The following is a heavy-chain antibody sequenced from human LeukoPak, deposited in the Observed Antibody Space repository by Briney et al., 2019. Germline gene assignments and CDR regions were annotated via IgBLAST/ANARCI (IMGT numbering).Heavy chain of an antibody. J-gene: IGHJ6*04. Sequence: GGSLRLSCAASGFIFNSHAMNWVRQAPGKGLEWVSYISSSGSTIYYADSVKGRFTISRDNAKNSLYLQMNSLRAEDTAVYYCAELGITMIGGVWGKGTTVTISS. D-gene: IGHD3-10*02. CDR3: AELGITMIGGV. CDR2: ISSSGSTI. V-gene: IGHV3-48*03. CDR1: GFIFNSHA.